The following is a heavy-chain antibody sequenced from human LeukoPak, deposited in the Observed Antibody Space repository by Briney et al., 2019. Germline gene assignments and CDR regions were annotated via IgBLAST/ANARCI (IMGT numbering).Heavy chain of an antibody. D-gene: IGHD5-12*01. CDR3: ARQGYSAYEILDY. CDR1: GGSISSYY. CDR2: IYYSGST. Sequence: PSETLSLTCTVSGGSISSYYWSWIRQPPGKGLEWIGYIYYSGSTNYSPSLKSRVTISVDMSKNQFSLKLSSVTAADTAVYYCARQGYSAYEILDYWGQGTLVTVSS. J-gene: IGHJ4*02. V-gene: IGHV4-59*08.